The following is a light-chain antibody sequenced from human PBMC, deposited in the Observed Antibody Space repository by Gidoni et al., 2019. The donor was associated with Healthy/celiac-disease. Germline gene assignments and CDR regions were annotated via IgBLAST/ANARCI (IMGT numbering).Light chain of an antibody. Sequence: DIQMTQSPSSLSASVGDRVTITCRASQSISSYLNWYQQKPGKAPKLLIDAASSLQSGVPSRFRGSGSGADFTLTISSQQPENFTTYYCQQSYSTPYSFGQGTKLEIK. V-gene: IGKV1-39*01. CDR3: QQSYSTPYS. CDR2: AAS. J-gene: IGKJ2*03. CDR1: QSISSY.